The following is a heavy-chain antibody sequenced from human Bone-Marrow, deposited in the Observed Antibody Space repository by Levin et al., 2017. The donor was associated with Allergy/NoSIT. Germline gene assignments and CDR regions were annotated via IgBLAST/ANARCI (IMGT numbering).Heavy chain of an antibody. D-gene: IGHD3-22*01. V-gene: IGHV3-74*01. CDR3: ARDGGHLGIVVVITGDYGMDV. Sequence: ETLSLTCAASGFTFSSYWMHWVRQAPGKGLVWVSRINSDGSSTSYADSVKGRFTISRDNAKNTLYLQMNSLRAEDTAVYYCARDGGHLGIVVVITGDYGMDVWGQGTTVTVSS. CDR1: GFTFSSYW. J-gene: IGHJ6*02. CDR2: INSDGSST.